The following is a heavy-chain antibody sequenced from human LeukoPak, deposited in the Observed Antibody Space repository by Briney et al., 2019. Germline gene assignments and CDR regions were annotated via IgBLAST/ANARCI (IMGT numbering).Heavy chain of an antibody. V-gene: IGHV3-23*01. Sequence: GGALRLSCAASGVTFSSDAMSWVRQAPGKGLEWVSAISGSGGSTYYADSAKGRFTISRDNSKNTLYLQINSLRADDTAGYYCAKCINVAGTSENNWFDPWGQGTLVTASS. CDR2: ISGSGGST. J-gene: IGHJ5*02. CDR3: AKCINVAGTSENNWFDP. CDR1: GVTFSSDA. D-gene: IGHD6-19*01.